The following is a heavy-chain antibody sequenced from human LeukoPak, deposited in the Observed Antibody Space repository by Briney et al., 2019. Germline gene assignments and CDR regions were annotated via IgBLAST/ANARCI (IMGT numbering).Heavy chain of an antibody. V-gene: IGHV4-4*07. CDR1: GGSISSYY. CDR3: ARDGGTSHFDY. D-gene: IGHD6-6*01. J-gene: IGHJ4*02. Sequence: PSETLSLTCTVSGGSISSYYWSWIRQPAGKGLEWIGRMYSTGSTDYNPSLKSRVTMSIDTSKNQFSLKVRSVTAADTAFYYCARDGGTSHFDYWGLGTLVTVSS. CDR2: MYSTGST.